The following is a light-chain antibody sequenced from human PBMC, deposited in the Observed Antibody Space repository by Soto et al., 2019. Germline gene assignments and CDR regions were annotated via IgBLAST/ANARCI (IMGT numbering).Light chain of an antibody. J-gene: IGKJ4*01. CDR2: DAS. CDR3: QQYNNWPLT. CDR1: QSISSN. Sequence: EAVMTQSPSTLSVSPGERATLSSWASQSISSNLAWFQQKPGQAPRLLIYDASTMATGFPARFSGSGYGTEFNLTISSLQSEDFAVYYCQQYNNWPLTFGGGTKVDIK. V-gene: IGKV3-15*01.